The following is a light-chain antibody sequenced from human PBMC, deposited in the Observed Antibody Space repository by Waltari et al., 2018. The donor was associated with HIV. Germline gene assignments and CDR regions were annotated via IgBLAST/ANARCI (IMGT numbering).Light chain of an antibody. Sequence: DIQMTQSPSSVSASVGNRVTITCRASQDISRWLAWYQQKPGKAPKLLIYAASSLQGGVPSRFSGSRSGTEFTLTISSLQPEDFATYYCQQANSFPYTFGQGTKLDIK. CDR3: QQANSFPYT. V-gene: IGKV1-12*01. CDR2: AAS. J-gene: IGKJ2*01. CDR1: QDISRW.